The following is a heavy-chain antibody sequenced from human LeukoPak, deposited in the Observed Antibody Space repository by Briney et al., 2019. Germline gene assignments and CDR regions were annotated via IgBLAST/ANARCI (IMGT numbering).Heavy chain of an antibody. D-gene: IGHD3-22*01. J-gene: IGHJ3*02. CDR1: GVSITGYY. V-gene: IGHV4-59*08. CDR3: ARLLDNDSSGDPDTFDM. Sequence: PSETLSLTCTVSGVSITGYYWSWIRQSPRSGLEWIGFIYYSGRTRYNPSLHSRVTISADTSKNHLSLKLTSVTAADTAIYYCARLLDNDSSGDPDTFDMWGQGIQVTVSS. CDR2: IYYSGRT.